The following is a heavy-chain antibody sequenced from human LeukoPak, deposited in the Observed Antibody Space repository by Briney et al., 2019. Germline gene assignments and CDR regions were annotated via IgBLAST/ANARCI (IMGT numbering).Heavy chain of an antibody. D-gene: IGHD4-17*01. CDR2: IIPIFGTA. J-gene: IGHJ5*02. Sequence: SVKVSCKASGGTFSSYAISWVRQAPGQGLEWMGGIIPIFGTANYAQKFQGRVTITTDESTSTAYMELSSLRSEDTAVYYCARGGMTTVTKRWYDPWGQGTLVTVSS. V-gene: IGHV1-69*05. CDR1: GGTFSSYA. CDR3: ARGGMTTVTKRWYDP.